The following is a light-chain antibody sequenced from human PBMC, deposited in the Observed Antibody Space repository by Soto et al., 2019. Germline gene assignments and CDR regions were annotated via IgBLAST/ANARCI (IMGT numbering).Light chain of an antibody. CDR3: GTWDSSPSAGV. J-gene: IGLJ2*01. CDR1: SSNIGNNY. Sequence: QSVLTQPPSVSAAPGQKVTISCSGSSSNIGNNYVSWYQQLPGTAPKLLIYDNNKRPSGIPDRFAGSKSGTSATLGITGRQTGDEADYYCGTWDSSPSAGVFGGGTKLTVL. V-gene: IGLV1-51*01. CDR2: DNN.